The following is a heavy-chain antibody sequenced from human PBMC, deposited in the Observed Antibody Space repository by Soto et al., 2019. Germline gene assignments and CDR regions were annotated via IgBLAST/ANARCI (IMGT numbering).Heavy chain of an antibody. J-gene: IGHJ5*02. CDR2: MYYSGST. CDR1: GGSISSYY. Sequence: SETLSLTCTVSGGSISSYYWSWIRQPPGKRLEWIGYMYYSGSTNYNPSLKSRVTISVDTSKNQFSLKLSSVTAADTAVYYCARHDDWHIGRYWFHPWGQGALVTVSS. D-gene: IGHD3-9*01. CDR3: ARHDDWHIGRYWFHP. V-gene: IGHV4-59*08.